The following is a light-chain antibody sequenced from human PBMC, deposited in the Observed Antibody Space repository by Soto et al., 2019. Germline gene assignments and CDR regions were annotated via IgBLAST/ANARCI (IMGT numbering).Light chain of an antibody. Sequence: DLVMTQSPLSLPVTPGEPASIYCRSSQSLLQSNGYNYLDWYLQKPGQSPQLLIYLGSNRASGVPDRFGGSGSGTDFKLKISRVEAEDVRVYYCMQALQTPFTFGQGTRLEIK. J-gene: IGKJ5*01. CDR3: MQALQTPFT. V-gene: IGKV2-28*01. CDR1: QSLLQSNGYNY. CDR2: LGS.